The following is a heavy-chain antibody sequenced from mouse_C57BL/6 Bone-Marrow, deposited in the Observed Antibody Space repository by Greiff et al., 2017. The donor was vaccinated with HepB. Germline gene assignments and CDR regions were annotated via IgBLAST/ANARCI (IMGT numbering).Heavy chain of an antibody. CDR1: GYTFTDYY. D-gene: IGHD4-1*01. V-gene: IGHV1-26*01. CDR2: INPNNGGT. Sequence: EVQLQQSGPELVKPGASVKISCKASGYTFTDYYMHWVKQSHGKSLEWIGDINPNNGGTSYNQKFKGKATLTVDKSSSTAYMELRSLPSEDSAVYYCARRGLGLHFDYWGQGTTLTVSS. J-gene: IGHJ2*01. CDR3: ARRGLGLHFDY.